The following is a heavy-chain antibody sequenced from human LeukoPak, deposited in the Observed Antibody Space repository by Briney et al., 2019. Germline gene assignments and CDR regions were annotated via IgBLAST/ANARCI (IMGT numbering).Heavy chain of an antibody. CDR1: GFTFSSYS. CDR3: ARAQELADFDY. Sequence: GGSLRLSCAASGFTFSSYSMNWVRQAPGRGLEWVSSISSSSSYIYYADSVKGRFTISRDNAKNSLYLQMNSLRAEDTAVYYCARAQELADFDYWAQGTLVTVSS. V-gene: IGHV3-21*01. CDR2: ISSSSSYI. J-gene: IGHJ4*02. D-gene: IGHD6-13*01.